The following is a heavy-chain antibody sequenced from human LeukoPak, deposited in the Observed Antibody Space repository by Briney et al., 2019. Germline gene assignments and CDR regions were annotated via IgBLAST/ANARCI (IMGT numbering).Heavy chain of an antibody. J-gene: IGHJ4*02. CDR3: ARGRSNRDY. Sequence: SETLSLTCAVYGGSFSGYYWSWIRQPPGKGLEWIGEINHSGSTNYNPSLKSRVTISVDASRMQFSLKLSSVTAADTAVYYCARGRSNRDYWGQGTLVTVSS. D-gene: IGHD3-16*01. V-gene: IGHV4-34*01. CDR1: GGSFSGYY. CDR2: INHSGST.